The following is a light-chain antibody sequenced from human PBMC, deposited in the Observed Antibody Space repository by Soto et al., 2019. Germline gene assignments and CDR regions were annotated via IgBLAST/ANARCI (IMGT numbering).Light chain of an antibody. CDR2: GAS. J-gene: IGKJ3*01. CDR1: QSINNRY. V-gene: IGKV3-20*01. Sequence: EIVLTQSPGTLSLSPGERATLSCRASQSINNRYLAWYQQKPGQARRLLIYGASSTATGIPDRCSGSGSGTDFTLTSSRLEPEVFAVYYCQQFGSSPGFTFGPGTKVDMK. CDR3: QQFGSSPGFT.